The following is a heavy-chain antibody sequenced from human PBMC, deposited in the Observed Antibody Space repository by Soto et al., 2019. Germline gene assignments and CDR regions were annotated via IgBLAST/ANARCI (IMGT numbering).Heavy chain of an antibody. J-gene: IGHJ5*02. V-gene: IGHV1-18*01. CDR3: ARDRPSITIFGVSSNWFDP. CDR1: GYTFTSYG. D-gene: IGHD3-3*01. CDR2: ISAYNGNT. Sequence: QVQLVQSGAEVKKPGASVKVSCKASGYTFTSYGISWVRQAPGQGLERMGWISAYNGNTNYAQKLKGRVTMTTDTSTSTAYMELRSLRSDDTAVYYCARDRPSITIFGVSSNWFDPWGQGTLVTVSS.